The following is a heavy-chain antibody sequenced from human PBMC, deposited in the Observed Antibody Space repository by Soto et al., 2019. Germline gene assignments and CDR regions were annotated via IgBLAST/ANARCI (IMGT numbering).Heavy chain of an antibody. CDR3: ARGDYCSDGICYKTSTDY. D-gene: IGHD2-15*01. CDR2: INHSGST. CDR1: GGSFNGYY. Sequence: ASETLSLTCAVYGGSFNGYYWGWIRQSPMKGLEWIGEINHSGSTNYNPSSRGRVAISVDASKNQFSLRLASMTAADTALYYCARGDYCSDGICYKTSTDYWGQGTQVTVSS. J-gene: IGHJ4*02. V-gene: IGHV4-34*01.